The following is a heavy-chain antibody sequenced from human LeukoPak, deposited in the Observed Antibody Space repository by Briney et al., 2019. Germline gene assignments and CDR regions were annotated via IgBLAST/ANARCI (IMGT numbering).Heavy chain of an antibody. CDR1: GYTFTSYG. J-gene: IGHJ5*02. CDR3: ARAYSSSWYSWWFDP. V-gene: IGHV1-18*01. CDR2: LRAYNGNT. Sequence: ASVKVSCKASGYTFTSYGISWVRQAPGQGLEWMGWLRAYNGNTNYAQKLQGRVTMTTDTSTSTAYMELRSLKSDDTAVYYCARAYSSSWYSWWFDPWGQGTLVTVSS. D-gene: IGHD6-13*01.